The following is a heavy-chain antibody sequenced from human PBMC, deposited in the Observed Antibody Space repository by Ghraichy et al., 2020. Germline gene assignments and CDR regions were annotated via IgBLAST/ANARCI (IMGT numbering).Heavy chain of an antibody. Sequence: SETLSLTCTVSGGSISSSSYYWGWIRQPPGKGLEWIGTIYYSGNTYYNPSLKSRVTISVDTSKNQFSLKLSSVTAADTAVYYCTRHNSNFDYWGQGTLVTVSS. D-gene: IGHD4-11*01. CDR1: GGSISSSSYY. CDR3: TRHNSNFDY. CDR2: IYYSGNT. J-gene: IGHJ4*02. V-gene: IGHV4-39*01.